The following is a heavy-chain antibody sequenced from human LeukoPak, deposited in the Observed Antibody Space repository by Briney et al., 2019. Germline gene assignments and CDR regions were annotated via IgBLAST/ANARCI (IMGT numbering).Heavy chain of an antibody. J-gene: IGHJ4*02. CDR3: ARGRLQFDY. Sequence: PSETLSLTWTVSGGSTSGYRCSWIRQPPRKRLGWVGYIYNSGSTTYNPSLNSRVTMSVDPSKHPFSLKLNSVPAADTAVYYCARGRLQFDYWGQGKLVTASS. V-gene: IGHV4-59*12. CDR2: IYNSGST. CDR1: GGSTSGYR. D-gene: IGHD5-24*01.